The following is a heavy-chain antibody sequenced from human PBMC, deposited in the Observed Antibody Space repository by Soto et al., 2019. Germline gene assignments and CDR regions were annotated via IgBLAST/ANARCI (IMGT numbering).Heavy chain of an antibody. CDR1: GGSISTPGYS. Sequence: SSETLSLTCTVSGGSISTPGYSWSWIRQPPGKGLEWIGEINHSGSTNYNPSLKSRVTISVDTSKNQFSLKLSSVTAADTAVYYCARGRGVIYLGQSYYFDFWGQGTLVTVSA. V-gene: IGHV4-34*01. CDR3: ARGRGVIYLGQSYYFDF. J-gene: IGHJ4*02. CDR2: INHSGST. D-gene: IGHD2-2*02.